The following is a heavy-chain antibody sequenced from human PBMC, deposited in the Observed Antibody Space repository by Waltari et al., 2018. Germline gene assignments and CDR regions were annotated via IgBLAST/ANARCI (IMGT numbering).Heavy chain of an antibody. J-gene: IGHJ4*02. D-gene: IGHD6-13*01. CDR2: SIPIFGTA. CDR1: GGTFSSYA. V-gene: IGHV1-69*13. CDR3: AVETPIAAPFDY. Sequence: QVQLVQSGAEVKKPGSSVKVSCKASGGTFSSYAISWVRQAPGQGLEWMGRSIPIFGTANYAQKFQGRVTSTADKSTSTAYMELSSLRSEDTAVYYCAVETPIAAPFDYWGQGTLVTVSS.